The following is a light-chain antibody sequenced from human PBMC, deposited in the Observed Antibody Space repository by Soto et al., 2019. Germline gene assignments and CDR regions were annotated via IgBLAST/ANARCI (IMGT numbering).Light chain of an antibody. V-gene: IGLV1-40*01. J-gene: IGLJ3*02. CDR2: GYT. Sequence: QSVLPQPPSVSGAPGQTVTISCAWTSSNIGSNYDVHWYQHLPGTAPKLLIFGYTNRPSGVPDRFSGSKSGTSASLAITGLQSEDEAAYYCQSYDSDLSAWVFGGGTKLAV. CDR3: QSYDSDLSAWV. CDR1: SSNIGSNYD.